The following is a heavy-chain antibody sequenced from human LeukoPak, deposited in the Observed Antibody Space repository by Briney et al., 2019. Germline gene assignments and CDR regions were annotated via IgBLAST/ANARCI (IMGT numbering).Heavy chain of an antibody. V-gene: IGHV3-66*01. J-gene: IGHJ5*02. D-gene: IGHD6-13*01. CDR3: ARGQKLAS. CDR2: FYVGGAT. Sequence: GGSLRLSCAVSGFSFTNNYMSWVRQAPGKGLEWVSVFYVGGATYYADSVKGRFTISRDNSKNTLYLQMNSLRADDTAVYYCARGQKLASWGQGTLVTVSS. CDR1: GFSFTNNY.